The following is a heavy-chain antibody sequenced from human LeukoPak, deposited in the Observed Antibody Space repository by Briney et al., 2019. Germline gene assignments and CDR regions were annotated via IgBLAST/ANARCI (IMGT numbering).Heavy chain of an antibody. J-gene: IGHJ4*02. CDR3: ASALRDYYDSSGYPVFDY. CDR1: GYTFTSYD. V-gene: IGHV1-8*01. CDR2: MNPNSGNT. Sequence: ASVKVSCKASGYTFTSYDINWVRQATGQGLEWMGWMNPNSGNTGYAQKFQGRVTITADESTSTAYMELSSLRSEDTAVYYCASALRDYYDSSGYPVFDYWGQGTLVTVSS. D-gene: IGHD3-22*01.